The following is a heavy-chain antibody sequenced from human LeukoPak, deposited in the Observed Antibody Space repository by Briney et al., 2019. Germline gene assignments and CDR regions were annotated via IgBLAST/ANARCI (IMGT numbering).Heavy chain of an antibody. J-gene: IGHJ4*02. CDR1: GFTFSNYN. V-gene: IGHV3-48*01. D-gene: IGHD6-19*01. Sequence: GGSLRLSCVASGFTFSNYNMNWVRQAPGKGLEWVSYIRISSSTIYYADSVKGRFTISRDNAKSSLYLQMNSLRVEDTAVYYCARERDAVAGCFDYWGQGSLVTVSS. CDR3: ARERDAVAGCFDY. CDR2: IRISSSTI.